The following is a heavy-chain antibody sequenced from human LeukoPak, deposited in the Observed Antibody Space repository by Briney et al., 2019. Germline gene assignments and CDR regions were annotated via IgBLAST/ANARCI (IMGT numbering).Heavy chain of an antibody. Sequence: GSLRLSCAASGFPVSGYYMSWVRQAPGKGLEWVSVIYSGGTTYYADSVKGRFTISRDDSKNTLYLQMNSLRAEDTAVYYCARMLISSGYYVDYWGQGTLVTVSS. V-gene: IGHV3-53*01. D-gene: IGHD3-22*01. CDR3: ARMLISSGYYVDY. CDR1: GFPVSGYY. CDR2: IYSGGTT. J-gene: IGHJ4*02.